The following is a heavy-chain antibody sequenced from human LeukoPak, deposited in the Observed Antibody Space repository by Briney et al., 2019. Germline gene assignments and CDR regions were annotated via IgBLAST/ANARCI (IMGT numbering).Heavy chain of an antibody. CDR3: ARVSGSPPGGLY. CDR2: IWYDGSNK. CDR1: GFTFRSYG. D-gene: IGHD1-26*01. V-gene: IGHV3-33*01. J-gene: IGHJ4*02. Sequence: PGGSLRLSCAASGFTFRSYGMHWVRQAPGKGLEWVAVIWYDGSNKYYADSVKGRFTISRDNSKNTLYLQMNSLRAEDTAVYYCARVSGSPPGGLYWGQGTLVTVSS.